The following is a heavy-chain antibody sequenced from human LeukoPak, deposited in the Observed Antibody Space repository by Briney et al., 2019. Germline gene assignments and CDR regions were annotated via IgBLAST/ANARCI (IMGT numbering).Heavy chain of an antibody. CDR1: GFTFSSYA. CDR2: ISYDGSNK. CDR3: ARDCDRRDTAMVNPCFGY. V-gene: IGHV3-30-3*01. D-gene: IGHD5-18*01. J-gene: IGHJ4*02. Sequence: GRSLRLSCAASGFTFSSYAMHWVRQAPGKGLEWVAVISYDGSNKYYADSVKGRFTISRDNSKNTLYLQMNSLRAEDTAVYYCARDCDRRDTAMVNPCFGYWGQGTLVTVSS.